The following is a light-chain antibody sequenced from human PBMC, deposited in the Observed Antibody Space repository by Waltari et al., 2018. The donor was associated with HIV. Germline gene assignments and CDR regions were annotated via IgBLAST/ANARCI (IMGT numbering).Light chain of an antibody. CDR1: QSISDW. CDR3: QQYKSYCT. Sequence: EIQMTQSPSTLSASVGDRVTITCRASQSISDWLAWYQQKPGKAPRLLIYKASSLESGVPSRFSGSGSGTEFTLTISSLQPDDFGTYYCQQYKSYCTFGGGTKVDIK. V-gene: IGKV1-5*03. J-gene: IGKJ4*01. CDR2: KAS.